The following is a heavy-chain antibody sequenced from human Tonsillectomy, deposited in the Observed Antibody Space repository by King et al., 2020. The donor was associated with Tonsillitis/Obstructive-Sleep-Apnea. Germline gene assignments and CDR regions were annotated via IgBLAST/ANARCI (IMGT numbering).Heavy chain of an antibody. J-gene: IGHJ4*02. D-gene: IGHD3-3*01. CDR2: IWYDGSNK. CDR1: GFTFSSYG. CDR3: ARDCSLSFGVVIAPYFDY. Sequence: VQLVESGGGVVQPGRSLRLSCAASGFTFSSYGMHWVRQAPGKGLEWVAVIWYDGSNKYYADSVKGRFTISRDNSKNTLYLQMNSLRAEDTAVYSCARDCSLSFGVVIAPYFDYWGQGTLVTVSS. V-gene: IGHV3-33*01.